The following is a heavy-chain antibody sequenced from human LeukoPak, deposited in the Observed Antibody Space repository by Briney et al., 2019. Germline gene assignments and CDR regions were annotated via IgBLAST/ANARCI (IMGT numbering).Heavy chain of an antibody. V-gene: IGHV3-23*01. Sequence: GRSLRLSCAASGFTFSSYAMSWVRQAPGKGLEWVSAISGSGGSTYYADSVKGRFTISRDNSKNTLYLQMNSLRAEDTAVYYCAKAPSGVSNFDYWGQGTLVTISS. CDR3: AKAPSGVSNFDY. D-gene: IGHD3-10*01. CDR1: GFTFSSYA. CDR2: ISGSGGST. J-gene: IGHJ4*02.